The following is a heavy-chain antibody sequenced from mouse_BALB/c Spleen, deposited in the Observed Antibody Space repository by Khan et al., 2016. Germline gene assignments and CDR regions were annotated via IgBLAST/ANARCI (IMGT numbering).Heavy chain of an antibody. CDR3: ARQGDYGYDVY. V-gene: IGHV4-1*02. Sequence: EVKLLESGGGLVQPGGSLKFSCAASGFDFSRYWMSWVRQAPGKGLEWIGEINPDSSTINYTPSLKDKFIISRDNVKHTLYLQMSKVRSEDTALYNCARQGDYGYDVYWGQGTTLTVSS. CDR1: GFDFSRYW. D-gene: IGHD2-2*01. CDR2: INPDSSTI. J-gene: IGHJ2*01.